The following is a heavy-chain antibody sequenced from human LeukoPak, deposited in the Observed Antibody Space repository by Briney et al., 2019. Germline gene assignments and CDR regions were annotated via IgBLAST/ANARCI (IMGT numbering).Heavy chain of an antibody. CDR2: ISRSSSYI. CDR3: ARALYDSSGYYSHFDY. D-gene: IGHD3-22*01. Sequence: GGSLRLSCAASGFTFSSYSMNWVRQAPGKGLEWVSSISRSSSYIYYADSVKGRFTISRDNAKNSLYLQMNSLRAEDTAVYYCARALYDSSGYYSHFDYWGQGTLVTVSS. J-gene: IGHJ4*02. CDR1: GFTFSSYS. V-gene: IGHV3-21*01.